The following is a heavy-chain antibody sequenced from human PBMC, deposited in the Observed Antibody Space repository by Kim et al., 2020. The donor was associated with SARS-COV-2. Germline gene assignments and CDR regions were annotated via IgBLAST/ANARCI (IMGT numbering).Heavy chain of an antibody. Sequence: GGSLRLSCAASGLIFRNYAMTWVRQPLGKGLEWVSTIGVAGDIHYADSVKGRFTISRDNSKNPLYLQLNSLRAEDTAVYYCAAVPGGRRVDYWGQGTLVTVSS. D-gene: IGHD1-26*01. V-gene: IGHV3-23*01. CDR3: AAVPGGRRVDY. J-gene: IGHJ4*02. CDR1: GLIFRNYA. CDR2: IGVAGDI.